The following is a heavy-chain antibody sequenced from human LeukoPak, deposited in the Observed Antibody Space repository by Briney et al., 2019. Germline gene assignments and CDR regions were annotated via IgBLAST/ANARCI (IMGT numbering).Heavy chain of an antibody. J-gene: IGHJ4*02. CDR3: ARERIDALDY. Sequence: GGSLTLSCAASGFTFDDYGMSWVRHAPGKGLEWVSGISWNGGSTVYADSVKGRFTISRDNAKNSLYLQMNSLRAEDTALYYCARERIDALDYWGQGTLVTVSS. CDR2: ISWNGGST. CDR1: GFTFDDYG. V-gene: IGHV3-20*04. D-gene: IGHD2-15*01.